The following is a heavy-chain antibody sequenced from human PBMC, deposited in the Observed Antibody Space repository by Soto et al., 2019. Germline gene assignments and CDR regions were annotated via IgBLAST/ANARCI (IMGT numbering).Heavy chain of an antibody. CDR2: ISGYNGNT. J-gene: IGHJ4*02. CDR3: ARDRGTYYYFFRPYSPPDY. Sequence: QAQLVQSGAEVKKPGSSVKVSCKASSHTFISHGITWVRQAPGQGLEWMGWISGYNGNTEYAQKVQGRVTLTTDTSTSTAYMELRSLSSEYTAIYYCARDRGTYYYFFRPYSPPDYWGQGTMVTVSS. CDR1: SHTFISHG. D-gene: IGHD3-3*01. V-gene: IGHV1-18*04.